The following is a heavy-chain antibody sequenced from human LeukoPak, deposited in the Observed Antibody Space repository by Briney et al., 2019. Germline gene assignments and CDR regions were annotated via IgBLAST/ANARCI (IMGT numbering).Heavy chain of an antibody. Sequence: GGSLRLSCAASGFTFSSYAMSWVRQAPGKGLEWVSAISGSGGSTYYADSVKGRFTISRDNSKNTLYLQMNSLRAEDTAVYYCAKDSWSSSWYQSPSDYWGQGTLVTVSS. J-gene: IGHJ4*02. CDR2: ISGSGGST. CDR1: GFTFSSYA. CDR3: AKDSWSSSWYQSPSDY. V-gene: IGHV3-23*01. D-gene: IGHD6-13*01.